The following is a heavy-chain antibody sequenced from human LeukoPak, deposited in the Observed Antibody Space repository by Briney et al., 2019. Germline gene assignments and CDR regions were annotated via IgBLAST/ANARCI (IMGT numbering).Heavy chain of an antibody. J-gene: IGHJ6*02. Sequence: PGGSLRLSCAVSGFSVRNNYMSCVRQAPGKGLEWASFIYSGGNAYYADSVKGRFTISRDNSKNTLYLQMNSLRAEDTAVYYCAKVYNPSSSWRAYYYYGMDVWGQGTTVTVSS. CDR1: GFSVRNNY. CDR2: IYSGGNA. CDR3: AKVYNPSSSWRAYYYYGMDV. V-gene: IGHV3-66*01. D-gene: IGHD6-13*01.